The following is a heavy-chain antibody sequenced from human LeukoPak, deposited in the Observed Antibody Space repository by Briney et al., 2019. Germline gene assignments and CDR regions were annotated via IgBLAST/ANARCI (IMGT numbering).Heavy chain of an antibody. J-gene: IGHJ4*02. Sequence: ASVKVSCKVSRYTRTELSMHWVRQAPGKGLEWMGGFDPEDGETIYAQKFQGRVTMTEDTSTDTAYMELSSLRSEDTAVYYCATVPLIVGATQQPQWGQGTLVTVSS. D-gene: IGHD1-26*01. CDR3: ATVPLIVGATQQPQ. V-gene: IGHV1-24*01. CDR1: RYTRTELS. CDR2: FDPEDGET.